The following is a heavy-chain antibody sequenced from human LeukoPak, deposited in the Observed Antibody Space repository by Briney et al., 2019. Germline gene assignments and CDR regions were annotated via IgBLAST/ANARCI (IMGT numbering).Heavy chain of an antibody. J-gene: IGHJ4*02. CDR2: ISGSGDNT. V-gene: IGHV3-23*01. D-gene: IGHD6-19*01. CDR3: AKRSGYTTGWFFDF. CDR1: GFSLSSYA. Sequence: GGSLRLSCAASGFSLSSYAMSWVRQAPGKGLEWVSSISGSGDNTYYAESVKGRFTISRDNSKNTLFLQMNSLRAEDTAVFYCAKRSGYTTGWFFDFWGQGTLVTVSS.